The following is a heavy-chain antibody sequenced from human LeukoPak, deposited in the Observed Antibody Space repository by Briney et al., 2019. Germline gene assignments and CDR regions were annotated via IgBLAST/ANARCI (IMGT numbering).Heavy chain of an antibody. CDR3: ARVSSSWYQDWYFDL. Sequence: SETLSLTCAVYGGSFSGYYWSWIRQPPGKGLEWIGEINHSGSTNYNPSLKSRVTMSVDTSKNQFSLKLSSVTAADTAVYYCARVSSSWYQDWYFDLWGRGTLVTVSS. CDR1: GGSFSGYY. CDR2: INHSGST. V-gene: IGHV4-34*01. D-gene: IGHD6-13*01. J-gene: IGHJ2*01.